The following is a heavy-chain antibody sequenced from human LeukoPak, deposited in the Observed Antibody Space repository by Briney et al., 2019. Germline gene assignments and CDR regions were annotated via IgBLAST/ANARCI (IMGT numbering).Heavy chain of an antibody. Sequence: GGSLRLSCAASGFAFSSYAMSWVRQAPGKGLEWVSAISGSGGSTYYADSVKGRFTIFRDNSKNTLYLQMNSLRAEDTAVYYCATPAEPWDNYDLNYWGQGTLVTVSS. D-gene: IGHD3-3*01. CDR3: ATPAEPWDNYDLNY. CDR2: ISGSGGST. V-gene: IGHV3-23*01. CDR1: GFAFSSYA. J-gene: IGHJ4*02.